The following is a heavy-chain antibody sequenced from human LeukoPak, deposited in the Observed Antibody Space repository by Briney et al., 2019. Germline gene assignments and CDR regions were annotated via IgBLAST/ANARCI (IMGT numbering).Heavy chain of an antibody. J-gene: IGHJ4*02. Sequence: ASVKVSCKASGYTFTRYDINWVRQATGQGLEWMGWMNPNSGNTGYAQKFQGRVTMTRNTSISTAYTELSSLRSEDTAVYYCARITMIARASLVYWGQGTLVTVSS. V-gene: IGHV1-8*01. D-gene: IGHD3-22*01. CDR3: ARITMIARASLVY. CDR2: MNPNSGNT. CDR1: GYTFTRYD.